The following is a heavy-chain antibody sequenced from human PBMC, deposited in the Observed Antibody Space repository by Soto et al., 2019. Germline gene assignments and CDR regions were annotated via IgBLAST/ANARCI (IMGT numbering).Heavy chain of an antibody. Sequence: TGGSLRLSCAASGFTFSINAMSWVRQAPGKGLEWVSAISASGQGIYYADSVRGRFTISRDNSKNTVFLHMDSLRAEDTAVYYCAKDRDYPRDQFHYWGQGTLVTVSS. CDR2: ISASGQGI. CDR1: GFTFSINA. J-gene: IGHJ4*02. D-gene: IGHD2-2*01. CDR3: AKDRDYPRDQFHY. V-gene: IGHV3-23*01.